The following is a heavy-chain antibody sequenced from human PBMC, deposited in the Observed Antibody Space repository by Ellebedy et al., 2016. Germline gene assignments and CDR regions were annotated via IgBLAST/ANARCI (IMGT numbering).Heavy chain of an antibody. CDR1: GFTFSSYA. Sequence: GESLKISCAASGFTFSSYAMHWVRQAPGKGLEWVAVISYDGSNKYYADSVKGRFTISRDNSKNTLYLQMNSLRAGDTAVYYCAKESDSFFRWGQGTLVTVSS. CDR3: AKESDSFFR. V-gene: IGHV3-30*04. CDR2: ISYDGSNK. J-gene: IGHJ4*02. D-gene: IGHD2/OR15-2a*01.